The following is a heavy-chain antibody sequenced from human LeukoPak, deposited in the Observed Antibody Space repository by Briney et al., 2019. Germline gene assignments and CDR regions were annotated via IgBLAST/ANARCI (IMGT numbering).Heavy chain of an antibody. D-gene: IGHD2-2*01. Sequence: SGTLSLTCAVSGWSFSGYYWSWIRQPPGKGLEWIGEINHSGSTNYNPSLKSRITISEDTTKEQFPLKLSSVTATDTAVYYCATATPCSTASSGCWGQGTLVTVSS. V-gene: IGHV4-34*01. CDR2: INHSGST. J-gene: IGHJ4*02. CDR1: GWSFSGYY. CDR3: ATATPCSTASSGC.